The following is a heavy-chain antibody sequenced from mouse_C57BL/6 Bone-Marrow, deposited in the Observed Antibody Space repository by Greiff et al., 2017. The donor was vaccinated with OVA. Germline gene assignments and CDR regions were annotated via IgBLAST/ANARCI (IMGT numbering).Heavy chain of an antibody. CDR2: ISSGSSTI. J-gene: IGHJ1*03. V-gene: IGHV5-17*01. Sequence: EVKLVESGGGLVKPGGSLKLSCAASGFTFSDYGLHWVRQAPEKGLEWVAYISSGSSTIYYADTVKGRFTISSDNAKNTLFLQMTSLRSEDTAMYYCARPDYYGSSYLWYFDVWGTGTTVTVSS. CDR3: ARPDYYGSSYLWYFDV. D-gene: IGHD1-1*01. CDR1: GFTFSDYG.